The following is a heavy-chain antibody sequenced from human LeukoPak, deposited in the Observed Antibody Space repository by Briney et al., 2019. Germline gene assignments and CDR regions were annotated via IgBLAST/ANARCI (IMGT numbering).Heavy chain of an antibody. CDR2: ISAYNGSR. D-gene: IGHD2-2*01. Sequence: ASVKVSCKASGYTFRSYAISRVRQAPGQGLEWMGWISAYNGSRNYAQKLQGRVTMTTDTSTSTAYMELRSLRSDDTAVYYCARLIPQVVVPGAVDYWGQGTLVTVSS. CDR1: GYTFRSYA. V-gene: IGHV1-18*01. J-gene: IGHJ4*02. CDR3: ARLIPQVVVPGAVDY.